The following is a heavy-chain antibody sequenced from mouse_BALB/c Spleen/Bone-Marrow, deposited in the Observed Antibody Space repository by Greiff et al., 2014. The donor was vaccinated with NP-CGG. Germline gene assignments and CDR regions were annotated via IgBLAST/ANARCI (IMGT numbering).Heavy chain of an antibody. D-gene: IGHD1-1*01. CDR2: IDPANGNT. CDR1: GFTIKDTY. Sequence: VQLQQSGAELVKPGASVKLSCTASGFTIKDTYMHWVKQRPEQGLEWIGRIDPANGNTKYDPKFQGKATITEDTSSNTAYLQLSSLTSEDTAVYYCAIYYYGSSGFAYWGQGTLVTVSA. CDR3: AIYYYGSSGFAY. V-gene: IGHV14-3*02. J-gene: IGHJ3*01.